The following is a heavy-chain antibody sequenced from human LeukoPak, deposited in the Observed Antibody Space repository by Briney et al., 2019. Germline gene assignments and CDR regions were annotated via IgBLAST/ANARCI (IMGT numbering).Heavy chain of an antibody. CDR2: IYYTGST. D-gene: IGHD2-8*02. J-gene: IGHJ4*02. V-gene: IGHV4-59*08. Sequence: PSETLSLTCTVSGGSITNFYWSWVRQPPGKRLEWLGFIYYTGSTTYNPSLESRVTISVDTSKNQFSLRLRSVTAADTAVYYCAGHHPRNTVDFWGQGTLVTVSS. CDR1: GGSITNFY. CDR3: AGHHPRNTVDF.